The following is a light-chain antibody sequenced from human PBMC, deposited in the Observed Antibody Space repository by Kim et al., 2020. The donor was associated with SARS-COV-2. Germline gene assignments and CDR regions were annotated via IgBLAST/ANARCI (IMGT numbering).Light chain of an antibody. CDR2: GKS. CDR3: NSRDSSGNHVV. Sequence: AVGQAVRITCQGDSLRSYYASWYQQKPGQATVLVIYGKSNRPSGIPDRFSGSSSGNTASLTITGAQAEDQADYYCNSRDSSGNHVVFGGGTQLT. J-gene: IGLJ2*01. V-gene: IGLV3-19*01. CDR1: SLRSYY.